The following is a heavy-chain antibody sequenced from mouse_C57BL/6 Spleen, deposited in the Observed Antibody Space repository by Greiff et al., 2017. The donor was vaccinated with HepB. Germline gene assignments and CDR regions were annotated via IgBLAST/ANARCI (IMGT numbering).Heavy chain of an antibody. CDR2: ISYDGSN. CDR1: GYSITSGYY. J-gene: IGHJ1*03. V-gene: IGHV3-6*01. D-gene: IGHD2-1*01. Sequence: VQLKESGPGLVKPSQSLSLTCSVTGYSITSGYYWNWIRQFPGNKLEWMGYISYDGSNNYNPSLKNRISITRDTSKNQFFLKLNSVTTEDTATYYCARDGYYGNYYVWGTGTTVTVSS. CDR3: ARDGYYGNYYV.